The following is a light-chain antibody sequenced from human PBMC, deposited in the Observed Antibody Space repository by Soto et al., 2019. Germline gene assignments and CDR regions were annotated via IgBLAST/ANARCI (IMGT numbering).Light chain of an antibody. CDR3: HQRSNWLDT. CDR2: TAS. J-gene: IGKJ5*01. CDR1: QGVSTW. V-gene: IGKV1-12*01. Sequence: DIHMTQSPSSVSASMGDRVTITCRASQGVSTWLAWYQQKPGKAPNLLIYTASKRATGIPARFSGSGSGTDFTLTISSLEAEDFAVYYCHQRSNWLDTFGQGTRLEIK.